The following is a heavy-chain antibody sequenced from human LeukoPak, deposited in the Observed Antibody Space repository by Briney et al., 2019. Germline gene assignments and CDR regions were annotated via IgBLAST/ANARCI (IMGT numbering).Heavy chain of an antibody. V-gene: IGHV3-48*03. D-gene: IGHD3-10*02. J-gene: IGHJ6*04. CDR1: GFPFSSYE. Sequence: GGSLTLPCAASGFPFSSYEMNWVRQAPGKGLEWVSYISSSGSTIYYADSVKGRFTISRDNAKNSLYLQMNSLRAEDTAVYYCAELGITMIGGVWGKGTTVTISS. CDR3: AELGITMIGGV. CDR2: ISSSGSTI.